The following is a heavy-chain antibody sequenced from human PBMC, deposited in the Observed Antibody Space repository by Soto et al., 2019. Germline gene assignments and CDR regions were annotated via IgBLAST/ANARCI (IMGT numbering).Heavy chain of an antibody. Sequence: PVGSVRLSCASSVFTFSDYYMSCIRHSPGKWLEWVSYISSSGSTIYYADSVKGRFTISRDNAKNSLYLQMDSLRAEDTAVYYCARDGETIAAAGNRNWFDPWGQGTLVTVSS. CDR2: ISSSGSTI. V-gene: IGHV3-11*01. CDR3: ARDGETIAAAGNRNWFDP. CDR1: VFTFSDYY. J-gene: IGHJ5*02. D-gene: IGHD6-13*01.